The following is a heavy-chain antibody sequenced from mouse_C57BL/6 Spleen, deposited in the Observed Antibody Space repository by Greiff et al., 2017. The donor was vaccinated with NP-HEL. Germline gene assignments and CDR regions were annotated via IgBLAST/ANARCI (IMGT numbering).Heavy chain of an antibody. D-gene: IGHD1-1*01. V-gene: IGHV1-39*01. Sequence: VQLQQSGPELVQPGASVKISCKASGYSFTDYNMNWVKQSNGKSLEWIGVINPNYGTTSYNQKFKGRATLTVDQSTSTTYMQLNSLTSEDSAVYYCARCHYYGSSFFDYWGQGTTLTVSS. CDR2: INPNYGTT. CDR3: ARCHYYGSSFFDY. J-gene: IGHJ2*01. CDR1: GYSFTDYN.